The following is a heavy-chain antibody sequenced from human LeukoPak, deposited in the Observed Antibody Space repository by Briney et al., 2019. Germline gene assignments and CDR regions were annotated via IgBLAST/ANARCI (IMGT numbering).Heavy chain of an antibody. V-gene: IGHV3-30*18. CDR1: GFTFSTYG. CDR3: AKDLSGGWSLDY. D-gene: IGHD6-19*01. Sequence: GRSLRLSCGASGFTFSTYGMHWVRQAPGKGLEWVAVISHDGSDKRYADSVKGRFSISRDNSKNTLYLQTNSLRGEDTAVYYCAKDLSGGWSLDYWGQGTLVTVSS. J-gene: IGHJ4*02. CDR2: ISHDGSDK.